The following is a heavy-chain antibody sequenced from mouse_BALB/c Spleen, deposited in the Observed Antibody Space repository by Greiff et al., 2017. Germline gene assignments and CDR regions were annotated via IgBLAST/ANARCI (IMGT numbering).Heavy chain of an antibody. CDR3: ARRYDYDFYAMDY. CDR2: ISNGGGST. D-gene: IGHD2-4*01. V-gene: IGHV5-12-2*01. CDR1: GFTFSSYT. J-gene: IGHJ4*01. Sequence: EVKLMESGGGLVQPGGSLKLSCAASGFTFSSYTMSWVRQTPEKRLEWVAYISNGGGSTYYPDTVKGRFTISRDNAKNTLYLQMSSLKSEDTAMYYCARRYDYDFYAMDYWGQGTSVTVSS.